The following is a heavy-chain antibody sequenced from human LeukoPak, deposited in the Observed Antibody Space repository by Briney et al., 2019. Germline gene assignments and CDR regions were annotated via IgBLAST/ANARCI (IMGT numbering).Heavy chain of an antibody. CDR2: IYWDDDK. Sequence: SGPTLLKPTPTLTLSCTFSGFSLSTSGVGLGWIRQLPGKALEWLAAIYWDDDKRYSPSLKSRLTITKDTSKNQVVLTMTNMDPVDTATYYCAHSPILTGYFIGEDYRLLFDYWGQGTLVAVSS. D-gene: IGHD3-9*01. CDR3: AHSPILTGYFIGEDYRLLFDY. V-gene: IGHV2-5*02. J-gene: IGHJ4*02. CDR1: GFSLSTSGVG.